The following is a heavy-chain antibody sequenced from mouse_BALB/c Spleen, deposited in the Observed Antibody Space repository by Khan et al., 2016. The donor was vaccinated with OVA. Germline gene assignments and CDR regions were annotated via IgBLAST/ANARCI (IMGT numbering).Heavy chain of an antibody. D-gene: IGHD3-1*01. CDR3: TNTARSYSYAMDY. Sequence: QVQLKQSGAELMKPGASVKISCKASGYTFSTYWIEWVKQRPGHGLEWIGEILPRSGSTNYNAKFKGKATFTADTASNTAYMQLSSLTYEESAVYYCTNTARSYSYAMDYWGQGTSVTVSS. V-gene: IGHV1-9*01. CDR1: GYTFSTYW. J-gene: IGHJ4*01. CDR2: ILPRSGST.